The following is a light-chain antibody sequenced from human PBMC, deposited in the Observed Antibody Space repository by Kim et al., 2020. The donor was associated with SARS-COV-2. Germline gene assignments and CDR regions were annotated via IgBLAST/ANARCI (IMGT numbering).Light chain of an antibody. CDR2: GKN. CDR1: SLRSYY. V-gene: IGLV3-19*01. Sequence: ALGQTVRITCQGDSLRSYYATWYQHKPGQAPILVIYGKNNRPSGIPDLFSGSGSGNTASLTITGTQAGDEADYYCNSRDSNDNVVFGGGTQLTVL. J-gene: IGLJ2*01. CDR3: NSRDSNDNVV.